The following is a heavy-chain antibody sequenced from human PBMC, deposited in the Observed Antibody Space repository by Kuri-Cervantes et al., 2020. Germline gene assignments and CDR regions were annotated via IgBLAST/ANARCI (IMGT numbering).Heavy chain of an antibody. CDR3: ARGRSRQLDDAFDI. V-gene: IGHV1-69*13. D-gene: IGHD6-6*01. CDR2: IIPIFGTA. CDR1: GGTFSSYA. J-gene: IGHJ3*02. Sequence: SVKVSCKASGGTFSSYAISWVRQAPGQGLEWMGGIIPIFGTANYAQKFQGRVTITADESTSTAYMELSSLRSEDTAVYYCARGRSRQLDDAFDIGGQGTMVTVSS.